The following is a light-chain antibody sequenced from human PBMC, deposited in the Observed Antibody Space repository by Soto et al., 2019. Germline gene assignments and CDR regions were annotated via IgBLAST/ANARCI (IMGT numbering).Light chain of an antibody. J-gene: IGKJ2*01. CDR2: SAS. Sequence: EIVMTQSPATLSVSPGDRVTLSCRASQSVTSNLAWYQQKPGQAPRLLIYSASTRATGIPARFSGSGSGTEFTLTISSLQSEDFAVYYCQQYNNWPYTFGRGTKLEIK. CDR3: QQYNNWPYT. CDR1: QSVTSN. V-gene: IGKV3-15*01.